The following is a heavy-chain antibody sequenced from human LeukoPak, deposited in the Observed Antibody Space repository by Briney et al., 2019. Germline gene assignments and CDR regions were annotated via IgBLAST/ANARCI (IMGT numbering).Heavy chain of an antibody. J-gene: IGHJ4*02. Sequence: SETLSLTCTVSGGSISSYYWSWIRQPPGRGLEWIGYIYYSGSTNYNPSLKSRVTMSIDTSEDQFSLKLSSVTAADTAVYYCARHYGGNSNFDYWGQGTLVTVSS. V-gene: IGHV4-59*08. CDR3: ARHYGGNSNFDY. CDR1: GGSISSYY. D-gene: IGHD4-23*01. CDR2: IYYSGST.